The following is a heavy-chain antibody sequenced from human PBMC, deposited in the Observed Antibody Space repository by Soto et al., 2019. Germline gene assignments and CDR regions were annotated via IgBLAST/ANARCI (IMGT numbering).Heavy chain of an antibody. CDR3: ARIPMGTTFDY. J-gene: IGHJ4*02. CDR1: GFSLSNGRMG. Sequence: QVTLKESGPVLWKPTETLTLTCTVSGFSLSNGRMGVSWIRQPPGKALEWLAHIFSPDEKSYSTSLRSGLSISQDTAKSQVVLTMTNMDPDDTATYFCARIPMGTTFDYWGQGILGTVSS. CDR2: IFSPDEK. D-gene: IGHD1-7*01. V-gene: IGHV2-26*01.